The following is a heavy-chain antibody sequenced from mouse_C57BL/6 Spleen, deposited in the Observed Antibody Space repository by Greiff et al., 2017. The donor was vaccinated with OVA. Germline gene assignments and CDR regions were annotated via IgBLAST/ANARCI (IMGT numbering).Heavy chain of an antibody. Sequence: VQLKESGPGLVAPSQSLSITCTVSGFSLTSYGVHWVRQPPGKGLEWLVVIWSDGSTTYNSALKSRLSISKDNSKSQVFLKMNSLQTDDTAMYYCARSPYGNYASFDYWGKGTTLTVSS. CDR2: IWSDGST. CDR1: GFSLTSYG. CDR3: ARSPYGNYASFDY. J-gene: IGHJ2*01. V-gene: IGHV2-6*03. D-gene: IGHD2-1*01.